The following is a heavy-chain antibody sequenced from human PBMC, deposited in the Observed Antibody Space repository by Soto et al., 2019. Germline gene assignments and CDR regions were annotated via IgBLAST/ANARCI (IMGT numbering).Heavy chain of an antibody. CDR3: ARDPSYFDF. CDR1: GFTFSSYS. CDR2: ISSTSSYI. Sequence: SLRLACAASGFTFSSYSMSWVRQAPGKGLEWVSSISSTSSYIYYADSVRGRFTISRDNANNSLYLQLNSLRAEDTAVYYCARDPSYFDFWGQGTLVSVSS. J-gene: IGHJ4*02. V-gene: IGHV3-21*01.